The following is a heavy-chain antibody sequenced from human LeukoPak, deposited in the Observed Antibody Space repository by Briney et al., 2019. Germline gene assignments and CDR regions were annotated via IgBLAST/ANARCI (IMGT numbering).Heavy chain of an antibody. V-gene: IGHV4-30-4*01. J-gene: IGHJ4*02. Sequence: SETLSLTCTVSGGSISSGDYYWSWIRQPPGKGLEWIGYIYYSGSTYYNPSLKSRVTISVDTSKNQFSLKLSSVTAADTAVYYCARSMTTVTTPYFGYWGQGTLATVSS. CDR3: ARSMTTVTTPYFGY. CDR2: IYYSGST. D-gene: IGHD4-17*01. CDR1: GGSISSGDYY.